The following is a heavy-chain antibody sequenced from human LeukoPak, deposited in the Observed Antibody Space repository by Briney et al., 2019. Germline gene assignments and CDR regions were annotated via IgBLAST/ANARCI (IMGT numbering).Heavy chain of an antibody. CDR2: VSYSGNT. V-gene: IGHV4-59*11. CDR1: GGSISGHY. Sequence: NSSETLSLTCTVSGGSISGHYWSRIRQPPGKGLEWIGFVSYSGNTNYNPSLNGRVTISLDTSKSQFSLSLNSVTAADTAVYFCARGGASSRYFGYWGQGTLVTVSS. J-gene: IGHJ4*02. CDR3: ARGGASSRYFGY. D-gene: IGHD1-26*01.